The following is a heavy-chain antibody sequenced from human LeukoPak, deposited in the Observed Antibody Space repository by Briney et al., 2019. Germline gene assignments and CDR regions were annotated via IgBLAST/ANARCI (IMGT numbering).Heavy chain of an antibody. J-gene: IGHJ6*04. V-gene: IGHV1-2*02. CDR2: INPNSGGT. Sequence: ASVKVSCKASGYTFTGYYMHWVRQAPGQGLEWMGWINPNSGGTNYAQKFQGRVTMTRDTSISTAYMELSRLRSDDTAVYYCGRLQPYYYASGSYSGPLDVWGKGTTVTISS. D-gene: IGHD3-10*01. CDR3: GRLQPYYYASGSYSGPLDV. CDR1: GYTFTGYY.